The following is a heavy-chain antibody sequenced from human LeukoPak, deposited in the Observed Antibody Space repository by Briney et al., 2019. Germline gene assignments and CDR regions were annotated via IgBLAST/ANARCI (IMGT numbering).Heavy chain of an antibody. V-gene: IGHV1-69*05. Sequence: SVKVSCKASGGTFSSYAISWVRQAPGQGLEWMGGIIPIFGTANYARKFQGRVTITTDESTSTAYMELSSLRSEDTAVYYCARSPRQLNPAANQYFDYWGQGTLVTVSS. CDR1: GGTFSSYA. J-gene: IGHJ4*02. CDR2: IIPIFGTA. CDR3: ARSPRQLNPAANQYFDY. D-gene: IGHD2-2*01.